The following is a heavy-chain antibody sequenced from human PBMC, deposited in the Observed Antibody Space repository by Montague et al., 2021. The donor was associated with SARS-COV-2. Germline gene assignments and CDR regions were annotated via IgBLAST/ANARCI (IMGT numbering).Heavy chain of an antibody. Sequence: TLSLTCTVSGGSISSGSYYWSWIRQPAGKGLEWIGRIYTSGTTDYSLSLKSRVTISVDTSKNQFSLKLTSVTAADTAVYYCARAQSGSLDHLDNWGQGSLVTVSS. CDR1: GGSISSGSYY. V-gene: IGHV4-61*02. J-gene: IGHJ4*02. CDR3: ARAQSGSLDHLDN. D-gene: IGHD3-3*01. CDR2: IYTSGTT.